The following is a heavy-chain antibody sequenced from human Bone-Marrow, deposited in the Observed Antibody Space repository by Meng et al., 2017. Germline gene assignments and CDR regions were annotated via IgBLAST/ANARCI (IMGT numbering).Heavy chain of an antibody. CDR1: GSTLSDYY. D-gene: IGHD6-13*01. J-gene: IGHJ4*02. Sequence: QGQVVRSVGGLFIRGGSLSLSVAASGSTLSDYYMSWIRQAPGKGLEWVSYMHGSGTTIHYADSVRGRFTISGDNAKNSLYLQMNSLTADDTAVYFCARMRPYNSRTNFDYWGQGTLVTVSS. CDR3: ARMRPYNSRTNFDY. V-gene: IGHV3-11*01. CDR2: MHGSGTTI.